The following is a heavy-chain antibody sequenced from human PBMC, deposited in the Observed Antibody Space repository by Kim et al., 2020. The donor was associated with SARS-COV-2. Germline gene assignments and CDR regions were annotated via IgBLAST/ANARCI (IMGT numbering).Heavy chain of an antibody. CDR2: ISSSGSTI. V-gene: IGHV3-11*01. D-gene: IGHD2-2*01. Sequence: GGSLRLSCAASGFTFSDYYMSWIRQAPGKGLEWVSYISSSGSTIYYADSVKGRFTISRDNAKNSLYLQMNSLRAEDTAVYYCAREGGRGYCSSTSCLIPGYWGQGTLVTVSS. J-gene: IGHJ4*02. CDR3: AREGGRGYCSSTSCLIPGY. CDR1: GFTFSDYY.